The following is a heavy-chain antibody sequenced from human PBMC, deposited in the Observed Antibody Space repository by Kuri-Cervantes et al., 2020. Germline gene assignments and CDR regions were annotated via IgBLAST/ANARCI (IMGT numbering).Heavy chain of an antibody. CDR1: GFTFSSYA. CDR2: ISYDGSNK. J-gene: IGHJ5*02. D-gene: IGHD2-2*01. Sequence: GESLKISCAASGFTFSSYAMHWVRQAPGKGLEWVAVISYDGSNKYYADSVKGRFTISRDNSKNTLYLQMNSLRAEDTAVYYCAREGGYCSGTSCYFWFDPWGQGTLVTVSS. CDR3: AREGGYCSGTSCYFWFDP. V-gene: IGHV3-30-3*01.